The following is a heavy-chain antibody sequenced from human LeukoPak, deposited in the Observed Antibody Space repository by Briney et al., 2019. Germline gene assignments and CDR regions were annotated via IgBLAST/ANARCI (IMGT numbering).Heavy chain of an antibody. CDR2: IRSKAYGGTT. V-gene: IGHV3-49*03. J-gene: IGHJ4*02. CDR3: TRDLDRRYFDWLFGWLYYFDY. CDR1: GFTFGDYA. D-gene: IGHD3-9*01. Sequence: GGSLRLSCTASGFTFGDYAMSWFRQAPGKGLEWVGFIRSKAYGGTTEYAASVKGRFTISRDDSKSIAYLQMNSLKTEDTAVYYCTRDLDRRYFDWLFGWLYYFDYWGQGTLVTVSS.